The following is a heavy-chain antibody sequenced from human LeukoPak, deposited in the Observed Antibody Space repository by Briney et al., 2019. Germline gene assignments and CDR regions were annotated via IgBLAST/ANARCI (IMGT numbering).Heavy chain of an antibody. CDR1: GGSITGYY. D-gene: IGHD2-15*01. CDR3: ARDYWALDAFDI. Sequence: SETLSLTCTVSGGSITGYYWSWIRQPPGKGPEWIGYIYYSGSTNYNPSLKSRVTISVDTSKNQFSLKLSSVTAADTAVYYCARDYWALDAFDIWGQGTMVTVSS. J-gene: IGHJ3*02. CDR2: IYYSGST. V-gene: IGHV4-59*01.